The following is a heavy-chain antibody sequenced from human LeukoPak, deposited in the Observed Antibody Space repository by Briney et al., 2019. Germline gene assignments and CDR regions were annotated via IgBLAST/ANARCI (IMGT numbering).Heavy chain of an antibody. J-gene: IGHJ5*02. CDR3: ARGPILGDL. CDR1: GFTFDEYG. Sequence: GGSLRLSCAASGFTFDEYGMSGVRHAPGKGRECVSDINWNGDRTGYADSVTGRFTISRDNAKNSLYLQMNSLRAEDTAVYSCARGPILGDLWGQGTLVIVSS. D-gene: IGHD2/OR15-2a*01. V-gene: IGHV3-20*04. CDR2: INWNGDRT.